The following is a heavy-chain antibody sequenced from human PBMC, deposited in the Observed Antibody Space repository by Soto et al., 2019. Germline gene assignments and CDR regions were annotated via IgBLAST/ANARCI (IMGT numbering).Heavy chain of an antibody. CDR3: TFSVAGIFFDY. J-gene: IGHJ4*02. V-gene: IGHV3-23*01. D-gene: IGHD6-19*01. CDR1: GFTFGNYA. CDR2: ISSTADGT. Sequence: PGGSLRLSCAASGFTFGNYAMGWVRQAPGKGLEWVSTISSTADGTNYAQKFQGWVTMTRDTSISTAYMELSRLRSDDTAVYYCTFSVAGIFFDYWGQGTLVTVSS.